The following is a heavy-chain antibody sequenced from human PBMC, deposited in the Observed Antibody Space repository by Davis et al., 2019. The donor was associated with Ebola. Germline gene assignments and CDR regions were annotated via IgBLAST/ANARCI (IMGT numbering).Heavy chain of an antibody. CDR3: ARHCYSSGWYLGWFDP. Sequence: PSETLSLTCTVSGASISSSSYYWGWIRQPPGKGLEWIGNIYYSGSIYYNPSLKSRVTISVDTSKNQLSLKLSSVTAADTAVYYCARHCYSSGWYLGWFDPWGQGTLVTVSS. CDR1: GASISSSSYY. J-gene: IGHJ5*02. D-gene: IGHD6-19*01. CDR2: IYYSGSI. V-gene: IGHV4-39*01.